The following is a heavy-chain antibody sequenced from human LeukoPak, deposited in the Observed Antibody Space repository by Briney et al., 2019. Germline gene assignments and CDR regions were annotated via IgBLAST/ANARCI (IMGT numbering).Heavy chain of an antibody. CDR1: GFTFSSYW. CDR3: ARYALYDFWSGYLQPYYYYYGMDV. CDR2: IKQDGSEK. J-gene: IGHJ6*02. Sequence: PGGSLRLSCAASGFTFSSYWMSWVRQAPGKGLEWVANIKQDGSEKYYVDPVKGRFTISRDNAKNSLYLQMNSLRAEDTAVYYCARYALYDFWSGYLQPYYYYYGMDVWGQGTTVTVSS. D-gene: IGHD3-3*01. V-gene: IGHV3-7*01.